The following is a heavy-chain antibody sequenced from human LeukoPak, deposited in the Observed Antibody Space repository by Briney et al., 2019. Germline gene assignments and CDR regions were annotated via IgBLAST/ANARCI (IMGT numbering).Heavy chain of an antibody. CDR3: ARDRLRWPKIDY. V-gene: IGHV4-59*12. CDR1: GGSISSYY. J-gene: IGHJ4*02. Sequence: PSETLSLTCTVSGGSISSYYWSWIRQPPGKGLEWIGCIYYSGSTNYNPSLKSRVTISVDTSKNQFSLKLNSVTAADTAVYYCARDRLRWPKIDYWGQGTLVTVSS. D-gene: IGHD4-23*01. CDR2: IYYSGST.